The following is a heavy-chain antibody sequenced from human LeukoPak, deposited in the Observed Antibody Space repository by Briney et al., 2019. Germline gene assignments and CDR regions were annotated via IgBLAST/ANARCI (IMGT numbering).Heavy chain of an antibody. CDR3: ARGGGYYYGSGSYYKRNWFDP. J-gene: IGHJ5*02. CDR1: GGSFSGYY. V-gene: IGHV4-34*01. Sequence: SETLSLTCAVYGGSFSGYYWSWIRQPPGKGLEWIGEINHSGSTNYNPSLKSRVTISVDTSKNQFSLKLSSVTAADTAVYYCARGGGYYYGSGSYYKRNWFDPWGQGALVTVSS. CDR2: INHSGST. D-gene: IGHD3-10*01.